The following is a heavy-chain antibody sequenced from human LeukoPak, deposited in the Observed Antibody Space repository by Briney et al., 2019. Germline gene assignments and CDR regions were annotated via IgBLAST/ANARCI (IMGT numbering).Heavy chain of an antibody. V-gene: IGHV3-30-3*01. CDR3: ARDRGAVAAPPTGFDP. CDR2: ISYDGSNK. D-gene: IGHD6-19*01. J-gene: IGHJ5*02. Sequence: GGSLRLSCAASGFTFSSYAMHWVRQAPGKGLEWVAVISYDGSNKYYADSVKGRFTISRDNSKNTLYLQMNSLRAEDTAVYYCARDRGAVAAPPTGFDPWGQGTLVTVSS. CDR1: GFTFSSYA.